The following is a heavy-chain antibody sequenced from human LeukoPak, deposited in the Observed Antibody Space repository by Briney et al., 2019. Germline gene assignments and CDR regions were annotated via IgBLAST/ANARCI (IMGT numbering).Heavy chain of an antibody. Sequence: GGSLRLSCAASGFTFSSYGTHWVRQAPGKGLEWVAVIWYDGSNKYYADSVKGRFTISRDNSKNTLYPQMNSLRAEDTAVYYCARDYVYCGGDCYHYYGMDVWGQGTTVTVPS. CDR2: IWYDGSNK. J-gene: IGHJ6*02. V-gene: IGHV3-33*01. CDR1: GFTFSSYG. D-gene: IGHD2-21*02. CDR3: ARDYVYCGGDCYHYYGMDV.